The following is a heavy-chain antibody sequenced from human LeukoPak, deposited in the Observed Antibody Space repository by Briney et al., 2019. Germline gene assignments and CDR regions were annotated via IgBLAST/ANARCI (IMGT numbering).Heavy chain of an antibody. CDR2: NSDGSTT. Sequence: GGSLRLSCAASGITFSTYWMHWVRQAPGKGLVWVSRNSDGSTTSYVDSVEGRFTISRDNAKNTLYLQMNSLRAEGTAVYYCARAGTVVDYDPSDAFDVWGQGTMVTVSS. J-gene: IGHJ3*01. CDR3: ARAGTVVDYDPSDAFDV. V-gene: IGHV3-74*01. D-gene: IGHD3-22*01. CDR1: GITFSTYW.